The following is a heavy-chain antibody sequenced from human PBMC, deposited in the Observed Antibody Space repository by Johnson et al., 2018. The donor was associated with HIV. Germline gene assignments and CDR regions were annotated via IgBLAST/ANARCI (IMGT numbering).Heavy chain of an antibody. V-gene: IGHV3-30*18. Sequence: QVQLVESGGGVVQPGRSLRLSCAASGFTFSSFGMHWVRQAPGKGLEWVAVISYGGNNKYYADSVKGRFTISRDNSKNTLYLQMARLRAEDTAVYYCAKDGSGTPKAFDIWGQGTMVTVSS. CDR2: ISYGGNNK. D-gene: IGHD3-10*01. CDR1: GFTFSSFG. J-gene: IGHJ3*02. CDR3: AKDGSGTPKAFDI.